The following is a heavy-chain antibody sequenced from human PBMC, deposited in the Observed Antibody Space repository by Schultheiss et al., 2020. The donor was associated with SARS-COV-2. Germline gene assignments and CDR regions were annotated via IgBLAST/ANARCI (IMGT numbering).Heavy chain of an antibody. D-gene: IGHD3-3*01. CDR2: ISSSSSYI. CDR1: GFTFSSYS. J-gene: IGHJ4*02. CDR3: ARGGGGYYDFWSGYSDTYFDY. V-gene: IGHV3-21*01. Sequence: GGSLRLSCAASGFTFSSYSMNWVRQAPGKGLEWVSSISSSSSYIYYADSVKGRFTISRDNAKNSLYLQMNSLRAEDTAVYYCARGGGGYYDFWSGYSDTYFDYWGQGTLVTVSS.